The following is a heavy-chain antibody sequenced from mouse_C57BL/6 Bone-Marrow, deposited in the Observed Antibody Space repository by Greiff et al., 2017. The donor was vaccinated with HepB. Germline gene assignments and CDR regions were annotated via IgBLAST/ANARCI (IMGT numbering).Heavy chain of an antibody. J-gene: IGHJ2*01. CDR1: GYTFTDYE. Sequence: VQLKQSGAELVRPGASVTLSCKASGYTFTDYEMHWVKQTPVHGLEWIGAIDPETGGTAYNQKFKGKAIMTADKSSSTAYLELRSLTSEDSAVYYCTRPYAYEDYWGQGTTLTVSS. CDR3: TRPYAYEDY. CDR2: IDPETGGT. V-gene: IGHV1-15*01. D-gene: IGHD6-5*01.